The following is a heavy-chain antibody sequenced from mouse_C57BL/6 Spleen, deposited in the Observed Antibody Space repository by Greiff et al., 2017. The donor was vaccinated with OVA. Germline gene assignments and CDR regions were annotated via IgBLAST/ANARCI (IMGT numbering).Heavy chain of an antibody. D-gene: IGHD2-1*01. J-gene: IGHJ4*01. CDR3: ARSTGTRAMDY. V-gene: IGHV1-52*01. CDR1: GYTFTSYW. Sequence: VQLQQPGAELVRPGSSVKLSCKASGYTFTSYWMHWVKQRPIQGLEWIGNIDPSDSETNYNQKFKDKATLTVDKSTSTAYMQLSSLTSEDTAVYYCARSTGTRAMDYWGQGTSVTVSS. CDR2: IDPSDSET.